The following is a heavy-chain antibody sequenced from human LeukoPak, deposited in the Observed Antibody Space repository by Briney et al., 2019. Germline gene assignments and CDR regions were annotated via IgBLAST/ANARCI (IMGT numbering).Heavy chain of an antibody. CDR1: GFSFSSYW. CDR3: ARAHVTGVDAFDI. D-gene: IGHD2-21*02. J-gene: IGHJ3*02. V-gene: IGHV3-7*01. CDR2: INQDENEK. Sequence: GGSLRLSCAASGFSFSSYWMTWVRQAPGQGLEWVANINQDENEKYYVESVKGRFTISRDNAKNSLYLQMNSLRAEDTAVYYCARAHVTGVDAFDIWGQGTMVTVSS.